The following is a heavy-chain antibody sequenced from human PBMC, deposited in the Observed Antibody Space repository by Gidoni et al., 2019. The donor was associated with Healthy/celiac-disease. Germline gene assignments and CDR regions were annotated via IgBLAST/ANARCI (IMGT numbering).Heavy chain of an antibody. Sequence: EVQLVESGGGLVKPGGSLRLSCAASGFTFSNAWMSWVRQAPGKGLEWVGSIKSKTDGGTTDYAAPVKGRFTISRDDSKNTLYLQMNSLKTEDTAVYYYTTELRWFPPDAFDIWGQGTMVTVSS. CDR3: TTELRWFPPDAFDI. CDR1: GFTFSNAW. V-gene: IGHV3-15*01. J-gene: IGHJ3*02. D-gene: IGHD3-10*01. CDR2: IKSKTDGGTT.